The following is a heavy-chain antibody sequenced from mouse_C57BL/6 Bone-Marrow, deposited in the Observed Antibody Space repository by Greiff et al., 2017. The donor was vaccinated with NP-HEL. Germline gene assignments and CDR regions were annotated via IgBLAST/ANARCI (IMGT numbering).Heavy chain of an antibody. Sequence: EVQVVESGEGLVKPGGSLKLSCAASGFTFSSYAMSWVRQTPEKRLEWVAYISSGGDYIYYVDTVKGRFTISRDNARNTLYLQMSSLKSEDTAMYYCTRDRISYGNYEAWFAYWGQGTLVTVSA. CDR1: GFTFSSYA. D-gene: IGHD2-1*01. CDR3: TRDRISYGNYEAWFAY. J-gene: IGHJ3*01. CDR2: ISSGGDYI. V-gene: IGHV5-9-1*02.